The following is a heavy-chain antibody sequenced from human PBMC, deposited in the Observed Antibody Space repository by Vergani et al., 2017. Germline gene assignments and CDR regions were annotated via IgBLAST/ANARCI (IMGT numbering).Heavy chain of an antibody. CDR2: FDPEDGET. CDR1: GYTLTELS. CDR3: ATDSPHYDYVWGSYRPTFDY. D-gene: IGHD3-16*02. J-gene: IGHJ4*02. V-gene: IGHV1-24*01. Sequence: QVQLVQSGAEVKKPGASVKVSCKVSGYTLTELSMHWVRQAPGKGLEWMGGFDPEDGETIYAQKFQGRVTMTEDTSTDTAYMELSSLRSEDTAVYYCATDSPHYDYVWGSYRPTFDYWGQGTLVTVSS.